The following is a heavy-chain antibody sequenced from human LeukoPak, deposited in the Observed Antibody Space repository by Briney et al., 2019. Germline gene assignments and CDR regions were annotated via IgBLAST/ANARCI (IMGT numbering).Heavy chain of an antibody. CDR1: GFTFSSYS. CDR2: ISAGGDRT. CDR3: AELGITMIGGV. V-gene: IGHV3-23*01. D-gene: IGHD3-10*02. J-gene: IGHJ6*04. Sequence: GGSLRLSCAASGFTFSSYSMNWVRQAPGKGLEWVSAISAGGDRTYYADAVKGRFTISRDNSNNTLYLQMNSLRAEDTAVYYCAELGITMIGGVWGKGTTVTISS.